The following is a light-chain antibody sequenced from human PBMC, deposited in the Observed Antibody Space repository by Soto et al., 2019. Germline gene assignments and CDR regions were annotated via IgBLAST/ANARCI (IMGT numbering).Light chain of an antibody. Sequence: EIVLTQSPGTLSLSPGERATLSCRASQTVSTNYLAWYQQKPGQAPRLLIYGASKRATGIPDRFSGSGSGTDFTLTISRLEPEDSAVYYCQQRSNWPSLTFGGGTKVEIK. CDR3: QQRSNWPSLT. V-gene: IGKV3D-20*02. J-gene: IGKJ4*01. CDR2: GAS. CDR1: QTVSTNY.